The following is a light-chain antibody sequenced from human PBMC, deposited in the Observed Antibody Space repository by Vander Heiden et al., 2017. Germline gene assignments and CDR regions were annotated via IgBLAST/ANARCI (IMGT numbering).Light chain of an antibody. V-gene: IGLV2-14*01. J-gene: IGLJ1*01. Sequence: QSALPQLAPVSGSPGQSIPSACTGTSSDVGGYSYVSWYQQHPGNAPKLMIDEVSNRPSGVSNRFSGSKSCNTASLTISGRQAEDEADYYCSSYTSSSTLDYVFGTGTKVTVL. CDR2: EVS. CDR3: SSYTSSSTLDYV. CDR1: SSDVGGYSY.